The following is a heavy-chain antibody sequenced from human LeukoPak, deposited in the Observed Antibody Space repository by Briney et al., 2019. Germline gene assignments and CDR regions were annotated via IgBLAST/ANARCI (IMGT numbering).Heavy chain of an antibody. V-gene: IGHV4-39*01. D-gene: IGHD3-22*01. CDR1: GGSISSSSYY. CDR2: IYYSGST. J-gene: IGHJ4*02. Sequence: SETLSLTCIVSGGSISSSSYYWGWIRQPPGKGLEWIGSIYYSGSTYYNPSLKSRVTISVDTSKNQFSLKLSSVTAADTAVYYCARLEGLYYDSSGYIDYWGQGTLVTVSS. CDR3: ARLEGLYYDSSGYIDY.